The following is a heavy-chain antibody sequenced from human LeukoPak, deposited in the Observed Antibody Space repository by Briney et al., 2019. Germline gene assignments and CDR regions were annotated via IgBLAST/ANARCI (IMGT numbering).Heavy chain of an antibody. CDR3: AREPYGSGTFDY. J-gene: IGHJ4*02. V-gene: IGHV4-59*01. CDR1: GGSISSYY. D-gene: IGHD3-10*01. CDR2: IYYSGST. Sequence: SETLSLTCTVSGGSISSYYWSWIRQPPGKGLEWIGYIYYSGSTNYNPSLQSRVTISVDTSKNQFSLKLSSVTAADTAEYYCAREPYGSGTFDYWGQGTLVTVSA.